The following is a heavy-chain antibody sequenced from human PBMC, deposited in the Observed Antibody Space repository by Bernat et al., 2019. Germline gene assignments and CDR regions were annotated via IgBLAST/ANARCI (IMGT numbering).Heavy chain of an antibody. V-gene: IGHV3-23*01. CDR3: AKDMRGYYRPSDY. J-gene: IGHJ4*02. D-gene: IGHD3-22*01. CDR1: GFTFSFYA. Sequence: EVQLSESGGGLVQPGGSLRLSCEVSGFTFSFYAMNWVRQAPGKGLVWVSSIGGGGGDIYYPDSVSGRFTISRDNSKNTLYLQMNSLRAEDTAIYYCAKDMRGYYRPSDYWGQGTLVTVSS. CDR2: IGGGGGDI.